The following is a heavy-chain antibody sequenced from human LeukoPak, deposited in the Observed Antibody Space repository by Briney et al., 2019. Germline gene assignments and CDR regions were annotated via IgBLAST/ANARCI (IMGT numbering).Heavy chain of an antibody. Sequence: GASVKVSCKASGYTFSHYGITWVRQAPGQGLEYMGWISVYNGNTYYAQKFQGRVTMTTDTSTSTAYMELRSLRSDDTAVYYCARALAQGGSFDLYYFDSWGQGSLVTVSS. V-gene: IGHV1-18*01. D-gene: IGHD3-9*01. CDR2: ISVYNGNT. J-gene: IGHJ4*02. CDR1: GYTFSHYG. CDR3: ARALAQGGSFDLYYFDS.